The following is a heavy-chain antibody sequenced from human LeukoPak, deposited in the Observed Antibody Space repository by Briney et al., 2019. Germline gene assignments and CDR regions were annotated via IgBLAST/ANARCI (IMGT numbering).Heavy chain of an antibody. CDR3: AREWSY. Sequence: AGSLTFSCSASRFTFSSYAMHWVRQAPGKGLEWVGVISYDGSNKYYADSVKGRFTISRDNSKNTLYLQMNRLRAEDTAVYYCAREWSYWGQGTLVTVSS. V-gene: IGHV3-30*11. J-gene: IGHJ4*02. CDR2: ISYDGSNK. CDR1: RFTFSSYA. D-gene: IGHD2-15*01.